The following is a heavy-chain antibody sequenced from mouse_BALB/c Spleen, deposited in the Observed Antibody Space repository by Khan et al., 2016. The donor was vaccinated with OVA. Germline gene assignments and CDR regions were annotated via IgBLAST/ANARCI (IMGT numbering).Heavy chain of an antibody. J-gene: IGHJ3*01. V-gene: IGHV5-6-5*01. CDR3: ARDDWFAY. Sequence: EVKLVESGGGLVKPGGSLKLSCAASGFTFSHYAMSWVRQSPEKRLEWVASISSGDSTYYLDSVKGRFTISRDNARNILYLQRSSMRSEDTAMYYCARDDWFAYWGQGTLVTVSA. CDR1: GFTFSHYA. CDR2: ISSGDST.